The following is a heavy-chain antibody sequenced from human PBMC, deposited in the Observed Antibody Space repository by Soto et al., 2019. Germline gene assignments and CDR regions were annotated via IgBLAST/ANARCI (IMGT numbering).Heavy chain of an antibody. V-gene: IGHV3-30*18. CDR2: MLPDGNNK. Sequence: QMQLVESGGGVVQPGRSLRLSCAASGFNFSTSGMHWVRQAPGKGLEWVAVMLPDGNNKYYADSVQGRFTISRDTSKNTLFLQMNSLGAEDTAVYYCVKHLLRYWFFDLWGRGTLVSVSS. CDR3: VKHLLRYWFFDL. D-gene: IGHD3-16*01. CDR1: GFNFSTSG. J-gene: IGHJ2*01.